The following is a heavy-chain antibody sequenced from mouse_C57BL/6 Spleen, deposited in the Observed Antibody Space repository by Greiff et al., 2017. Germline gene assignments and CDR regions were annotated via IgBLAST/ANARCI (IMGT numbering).Heavy chain of an antibody. CDR3: ARGDYSNSFAY. V-gene: IGHV3-1*01. CDR2: ISYSGST. CDR1: GYSITSGYD. Sequence: EVQVVESGPGMVKPSQSLSLTCTVTGYSITSGYDWHWIRHFPGNKLEWMGYISYSGSTNYNPSLKSRISITHDTSKNHFFLKLNSVTTEDTATYYCARGDYSNSFAYWGQGTLVTVSA. D-gene: IGHD2-5*01. J-gene: IGHJ3*01.